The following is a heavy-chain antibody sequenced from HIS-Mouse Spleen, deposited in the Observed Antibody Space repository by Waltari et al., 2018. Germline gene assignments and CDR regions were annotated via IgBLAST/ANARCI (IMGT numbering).Heavy chain of an antibody. D-gene: IGHD4-17*01. CDR2: IYYSGST. J-gene: IGHJ3*02. Sequence: QLQLQESGPGLVKPSETLSLTCTVSGGSIRSRSYDWAWTRQPPGKGLEWSGSIYYSGSTYYNPSLKSRVTISVDTSKNQFSLKLSSVTAADTAVYYCARVPGDYSGAFDIWGQGTMVTVSS. CDR1: GGSIRSRSYD. V-gene: IGHV4-39*07. CDR3: ARVPGDYSGAFDI.